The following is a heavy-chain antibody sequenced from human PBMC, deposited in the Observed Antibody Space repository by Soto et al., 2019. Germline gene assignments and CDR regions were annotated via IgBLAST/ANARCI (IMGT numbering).Heavy chain of an antibody. CDR3: ARAPRKDYGGNSGYFDY. Sequence: QVQLVQSGAEVKKPGSSVKVSCKASGGTFSSYAISWVQQAPGQGLEWMGGIIPIFGTANYAQKFQGRVTITADESTSTAYMELSSLRSEDTAVYYCARAPRKDYGGNSGYFDYWGQGTLVTVSS. V-gene: IGHV1-69*12. CDR2: IIPIFGTA. CDR1: GGTFSSYA. J-gene: IGHJ4*02. D-gene: IGHD4-17*01.